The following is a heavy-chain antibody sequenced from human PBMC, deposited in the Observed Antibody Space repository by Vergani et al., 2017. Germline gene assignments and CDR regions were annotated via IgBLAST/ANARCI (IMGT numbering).Heavy chain of an antibody. CDR2: ISGSGGST. CDR3: AKGGAARPWYLDY. CDR1: GFTFSSYA. J-gene: IGHJ4*02. Sequence: EVQLLESGGGLVQPGGSLRLSCAASGFTFSSYAMSWVRQAPGKGLEWVSAISGSGGSTYYADSVKGRFTISRDNSKNTLYLQMNRLRAEDTAVYYCAKGGAARPWYLDYWGQGTLVTVSS. D-gene: IGHD6-6*01. V-gene: IGHV3-23*01.